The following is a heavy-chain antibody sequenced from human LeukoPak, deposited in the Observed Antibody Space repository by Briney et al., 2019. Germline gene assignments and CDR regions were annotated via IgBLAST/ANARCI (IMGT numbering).Heavy chain of an antibody. Sequence: PGGSLRLSCAASEFTFSTYNMHWVRQAPGKGLEWVPAISGSGGSAYYADSVKGRFTISRDNSKNTLYLQMDSLRAEDTAVYYCAKQIAAAGYNYFDYWGQGTLVTVSS. J-gene: IGHJ4*02. CDR2: ISGSGGSA. CDR1: EFTFSTYN. CDR3: AKQIAAAGYNYFDY. V-gene: IGHV3-23*01. D-gene: IGHD6-13*01.